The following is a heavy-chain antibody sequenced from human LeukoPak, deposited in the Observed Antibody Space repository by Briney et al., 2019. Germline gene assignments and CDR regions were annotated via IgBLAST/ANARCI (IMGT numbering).Heavy chain of an antibody. CDR3: TRYNNDHFDY. CDR1: GFTFGGYG. J-gene: IGHJ4*02. CDR2: IAYDGSRA. Sequence: GRSLRLSCAGSGFTFGGYGMHWFRPTPGKGLEWVAVIAYDGSRAFYADSVKGRFTISRDNSKNTMSVQMDDLRAEDPAVYYCTRYNNDHFDYWGQGTLVTVSS. V-gene: IGHV3-33*01. D-gene: IGHD1-14*01.